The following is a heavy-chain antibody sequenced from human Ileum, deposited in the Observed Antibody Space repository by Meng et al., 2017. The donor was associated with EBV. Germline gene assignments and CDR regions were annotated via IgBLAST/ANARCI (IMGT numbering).Heavy chain of an antibody. CDR1: GGSISSRNW. Sequence: HLRASGHGLVKPSGTLPLICAVPGGSISSRNWWSWVRQAPGKGLEWIGKIHHTESTNYNPSLKSRVTISVDKSKNQFSLKLSSVTSADTAVYYCARESYSDSSGYYSLDYWGQGSLVTVSS. J-gene: IGHJ4*02. CDR3: ARESYSDSSGYYSLDY. D-gene: IGHD3-22*01. V-gene: IGHV4-4*02. CDR2: IHHTEST.